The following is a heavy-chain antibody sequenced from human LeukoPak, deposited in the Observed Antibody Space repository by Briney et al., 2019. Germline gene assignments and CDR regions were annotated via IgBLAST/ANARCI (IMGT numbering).Heavy chain of an antibody. CDR1: GGSFSSGGYY. CDR3: ARRGGSGSYYFY. Sequence: PSQTLSLTCTVSGGSFSSGGYYWSWIRQHPGKGLEWIGYIYYSGSTYYNPSLKSRVTISVDTSKNQFSLKLSSVTAADTAVYYCARRGGSGSYYFYWGQGTLVTVSS. V-gene: IGHV4-31*03. D-gene: IGHD3-10*01. CDR2: IYYSGST. J-gene: IGHJ4*02.